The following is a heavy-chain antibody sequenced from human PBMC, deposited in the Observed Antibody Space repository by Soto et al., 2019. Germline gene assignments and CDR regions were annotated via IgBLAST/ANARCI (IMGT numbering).Heavy chain of an antibody. V-gene: IGHV1-18*01. J-gene: IGHJ4*02. CDR1: GYTFTGYS. CDR2: ISAYNGNT. D-gene: IGHD4-17*01. Sequence: QVQLVQSGAEVKKPGASVKVSCKASGYTFTGYSVGWLRQAPGQGLEWMGWISAYNGNTNYAQKFQDRLTMTTDASTSTAYMELRSLRSDDTAVYYCARPSGSYGDYAWSLKYWGQGTLVTVSS. CDR3: ARPSGSYGDYAWSLKY.